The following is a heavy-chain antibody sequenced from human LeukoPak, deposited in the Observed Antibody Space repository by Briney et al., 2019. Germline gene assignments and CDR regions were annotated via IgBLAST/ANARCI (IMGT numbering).Heavy chain of an antibody. CDR2: ISDTSSYT. J-gene: IGHJ4*02. D-gene: IGHD6-13*01. CDR1: GFTFSDHY. Sequence: GVALRLSCAASGFTFSDHYMTWIRQAPGKGLEWVSYISDTSSYTNYGDSVKGRFTISRDNAKNSLYLQMNSLRAEDTAVYYCARLLAAAGNFDYWGQGTLVTVSS. CDR3: ARLLAAAGNFDY. V-gene: IGHV3-11*03.